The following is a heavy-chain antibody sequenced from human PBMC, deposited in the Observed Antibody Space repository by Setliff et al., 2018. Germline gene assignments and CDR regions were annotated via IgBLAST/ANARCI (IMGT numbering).Heavy chain of an antibody. CDR2: IYLGGSP. CDR3: ARNWHWGFDP. Sequence: PETLSLTCTVSGDSIDTDIWWSWVRQSPGKGLEWIGEIYLGGSPTYNPSLKSRVTISIYKSKNQLSLDLTSVTAADTAVYYCARNWHWGFDPWGRGALVTVSS. J-gene: IGHJ5*02. V-gene: IGHV4-4*03. CDR1: GDSIDTDIW. D-gene: IGHD1-7*01.